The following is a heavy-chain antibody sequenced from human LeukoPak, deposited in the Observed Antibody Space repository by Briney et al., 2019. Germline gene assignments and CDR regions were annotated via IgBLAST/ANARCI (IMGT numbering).Heavy chain of an antibody. Sequence: ASVKLSCKASGGTFSSYAISWVRQAPAQGLEWMGGIIPIFGTANYAHKFQGRVTITTDESTSTAYMELSSLRPEDTAVYYCARVTELELRGWFDPWGQGTLVTVSS. D-gene: IGHD1-7*01. V-gene: IGHV1-69*05. CDR2: IIPIFGTA. CDR3: ARVTELELRGWFDP. CDR1: GGTFSSYA. J-gene: IGHJ5*02.